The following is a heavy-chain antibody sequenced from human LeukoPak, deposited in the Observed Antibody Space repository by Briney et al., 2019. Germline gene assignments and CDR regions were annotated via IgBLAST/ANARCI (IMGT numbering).Heavy chain of an antibody. CDR3: ARANDNYYYYYMDV. D-gene: IGHD3-9*01. CDR1: GFTFNTRT. CDR2: ISYDGSDK. Sequence: GGSLRLSCAASGFTFNTRTMHWVRQAPGKGLEWVALISYDGSDKYYADSVKGRFTISRDNSKNTLYLQMNSLRAEDTAVYYCARANDNYYYYYMDVWGKGTTVTIS. V-gene: IGHV3-30*04. J-gene: IGHJ6*03.